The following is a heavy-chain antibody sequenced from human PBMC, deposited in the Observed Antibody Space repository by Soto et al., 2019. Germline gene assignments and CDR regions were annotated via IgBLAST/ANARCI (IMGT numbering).Heavy chain of an antibody. D-gene: IGHD2-21*02. CDR1: GGTFSSYA. CDR3: ARSSIGYCGGDGYSGWYFDL. J-gene: IGHJ2*01. V-gene: IGHV1-69*01. Sequence: QVQLVQSGAEVKKPGSSVKVSCKASGGTFSSYAISWVRQAPGQGLEWMGGIIPIFGTANYAQKFQGRVTITADESTSTAYMELRSLRSEDTAVYYWARSSIGYCGGDGYSGWYFDLWGRGTLVTVSS. CDR2: IIPIFGTA.